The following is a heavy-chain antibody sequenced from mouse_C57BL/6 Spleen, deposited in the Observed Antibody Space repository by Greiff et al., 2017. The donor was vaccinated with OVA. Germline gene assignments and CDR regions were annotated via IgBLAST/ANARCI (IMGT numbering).Heavy chain of an antibody. Sequence: VQLQQSGAELVRPGASVKLSCTASGFNIKDVYMHWVKQRPEQGLEWIGWIDPENGDTEYASKFQGKATITADTSSNTANLQLRSLTSEDTAVYYCTTRAMDYWGQGTSVTVSS. CDR1: GFNIKDVY. CDR3: TTRAMDY. J-gene: IGHJ4*01. V-gene: IGHV14-4*01. CDR2: IDPENGDT.